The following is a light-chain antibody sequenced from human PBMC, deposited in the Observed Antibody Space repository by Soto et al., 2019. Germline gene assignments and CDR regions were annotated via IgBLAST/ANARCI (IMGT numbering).Light chain of an antibody. CDR1: QSLLRSDGYSY. J-gene: IGKJ3*01. Sequence: DIVMTQSPLSLAVTPGEPASISCRSSQSLLRSDGYSYLAWYLQKPGRSPQVLIYLASHRASGVPDRFSGSGSGTDFILKISRVEAEDVGVYYCMQVLQSPRSFGPGTKVDIK. CDR2: LAS. V-gene: IGKV2-28*01. CDR3: MQVLQSPRS.